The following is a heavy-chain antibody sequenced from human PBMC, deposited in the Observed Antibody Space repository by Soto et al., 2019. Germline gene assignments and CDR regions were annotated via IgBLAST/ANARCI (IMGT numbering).Heavy chain of an antibody. V-gene: IGHV1-3*01. J-gene: IGHJ6*03. D-gene: IGHD2-15*01. CDR2: INAGNGNT. CDR1: GGGNLRDYR. Sequence: ASVKVSCKASGGGNLRDYRTTWVRQAPGQGLEWMGWINAGNGNTKYSQKFQGRVTITRDTPASTAYMELSSLRSEDTAVYYCARGGTYYYMDVWGKGTTVTVSS. CDR3: ARGGTYYYMDV.